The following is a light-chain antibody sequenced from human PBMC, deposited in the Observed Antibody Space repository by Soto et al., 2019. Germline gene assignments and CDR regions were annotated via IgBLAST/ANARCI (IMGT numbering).Light chain of an antibody. Sequence: QSALTQPASVSGSPGQSITISRTGTSSDVGGYNYVSWYQQHPGKAPKLMIYEVSNRPSGVSNRFSGSKSGNTASLTISGLQAEDEADYYCASYTSSSTSVIFGRGTKVTVL. V-gene: IGLV2-14*01. CDR3: ASYTSSSTSVI. CDR2: EVS. J-gene: IGLJ2*01. CDR1: SSDVGGYNY.